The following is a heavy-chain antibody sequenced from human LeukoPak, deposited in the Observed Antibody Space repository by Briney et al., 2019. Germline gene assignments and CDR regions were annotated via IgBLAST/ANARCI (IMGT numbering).Heavy chain of an antibody. Sequence: GGSLRLSCAASGFTVSSNYMSWVRQAPGKGLEWVSVIYSGGSTYYADSVKGRFTISRDNSKNTLYLQMNSLRAEDTAVYYYARDSTADDYYDSSGYRLAYYYYGMDVWGQGTTVTVSS. D-gene: IGHD3-22*01. V-gene: IGHV3-66*01. CDR3: ARDSTADDYYDSSGYRLAYYYYGMDV. J-gene: IGHJ6*02. CDR1: GFTVSSNY. CDR2: IYSGGST.